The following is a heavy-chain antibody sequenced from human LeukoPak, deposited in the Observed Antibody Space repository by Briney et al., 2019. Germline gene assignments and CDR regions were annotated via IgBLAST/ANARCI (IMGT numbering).Heavy chain of an antibody. CDR1: GGSISSGDYY. Sequence: NPSQTLSLTCTVSGGSISSGDYYRSWIRQPPGKGLEWIGYIYYSGSTYYNPSLKSRVTISVDTSKNQFSLKLTSVTAADTAVYYCARDQGGDSYGYALFWPMDVWGKGATVTVSS. CDR3: ARDQGGDSYGYALFWPMDV. J-gene: IGHJ6*04. CDR2: IYYSGST. D-gene: IGHD5-18*01. V-gene: IGHV4-30-4*08.